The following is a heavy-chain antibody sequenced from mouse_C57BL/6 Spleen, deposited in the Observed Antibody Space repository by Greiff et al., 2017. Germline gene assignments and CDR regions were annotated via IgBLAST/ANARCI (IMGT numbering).Heavy chain of an antibody. V-gene: IGHV1-18*01. J-gene: IGHJ1*03. CDR1: GYTFTDYN. CDR2: INPNNGGT. CDR3: ARGSSYYSNYGYFDV. D-gene: IGHD2-5*01. Sequence: VQLQQSGPELVKPGASVKIPCKASGYTFTDYNMDWVKQSHGKSLEWIGDINPNNGGTIYNQKFKGKATLTVDKSSSTAYMELRSLTSEDTAVYYCARGSSYYSNYGYFDVWGTGTTVTVSS.